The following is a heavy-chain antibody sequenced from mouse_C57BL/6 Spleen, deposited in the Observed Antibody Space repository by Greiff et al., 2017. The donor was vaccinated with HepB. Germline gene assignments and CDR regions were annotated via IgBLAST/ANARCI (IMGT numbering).Heavy chain of an antibody. V-gene: IGHV5-4*01. CDR2: ISDGGSYT. Sequence: EVQLQESGGGLVKPGGSLKLSCAASGFTFSSYAMSWVRQTPEKRLEWVATISDGGSYTYYPDNVKGRFTISRDNAKNNLYLQMSHLKSEETAMYYWARERDYGKPLDYWGQGTTLTVSS. J-gene: IGHJ2*01. CDR3: ARERDYGKPLDY. D-gene: IGHD2-1*01. CDR1: GFTFSSYA.